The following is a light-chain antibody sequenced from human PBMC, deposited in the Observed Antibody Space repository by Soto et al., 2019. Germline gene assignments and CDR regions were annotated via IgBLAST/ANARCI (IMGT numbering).Light chain of an antibody. CDR3: SSYTSSSTLV. V-gene: IGLV2-14*01. Sequence: QSALTQPASVSGSPGQAITISCTGTSSDVGGYNYVSWYQQHPGKAPKLMIYEVSNRPSGVSNRVSGSKSGNTTSLTISGLQAEDEAYYYCSSYTSSSTLVFGTGTKLTVL. CDR2: EVS. J-gene: IGLJ1*01. CDR1: SSDVGGYNY.